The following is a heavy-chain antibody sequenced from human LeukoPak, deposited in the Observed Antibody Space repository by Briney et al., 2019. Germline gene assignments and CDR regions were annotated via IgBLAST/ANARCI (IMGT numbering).Heavy chain of an antibody. J-gene: IGHJ4*02. CDR1: GGSISSYY. D-gene: IGHD5-18*01. Sequence: SETLSLTCTVSGGSISSYYWSWIRQPPGKGLEWIGYIYYSGSTNYNPSLKSRVTISVDTSKNQFSLKLSSVTAADTAVYYCARSTKGLLPIFGYWGQGTLVTVSP. CDR2: IYYSGST. V-gene: IGHV4-59*01. CDR3: ARSTKGLLPIFGY.